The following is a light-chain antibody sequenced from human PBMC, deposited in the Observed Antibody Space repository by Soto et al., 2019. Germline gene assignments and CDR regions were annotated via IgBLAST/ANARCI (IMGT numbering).Light chain of an antibody. J-gene: IGKJ1*01. CDR1: QGISNN. V-gene: IGKV1-27*01. CDR3: QKYDSAPLT. CDR2: GAS. Sequence: DIQMTQSPSSLSASVGDRVTITCRASQGISNNLAWYQQKPGKVPQRLIYGASTLQSGVPSRFSGSRSGTDFTLTISSLQPEDVATFDCQKYDSAPLTFGQGTKVEFK.